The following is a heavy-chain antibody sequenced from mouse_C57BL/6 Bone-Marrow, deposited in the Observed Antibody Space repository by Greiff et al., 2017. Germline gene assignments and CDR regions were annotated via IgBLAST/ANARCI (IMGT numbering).Heavy chain of an antibody. D-gene: IGHD3-3*01. CDR1: GFTFNTYA. CDR2: IRSKSSNYAT. CDR3: VGGRDGAY. Sequence: EVKLVESGGGLVQPKGSLKLSCAASGFTFNTYAMHWVRQAPGKGLEWVAGIRSKSSNYATYYADSVKDRFTISRDDSQSMLYLQMNNLKTEDTAMYYCVGGRDGAYGGQGTLVTVSA. V-gene: IGHV10-3*01. J-gene: IGHJ3*01.